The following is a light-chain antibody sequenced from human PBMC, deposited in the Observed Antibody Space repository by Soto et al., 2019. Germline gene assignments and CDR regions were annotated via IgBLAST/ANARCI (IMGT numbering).Light chain of an antibody. J-gene: IGKJ1*01. CDR1: QSISRW. V-gene: IGKV1-5*01. CDR3: QHYNSLWT. CDR2: DVS. Sequence: DFQMTQSPSTLSASLGDRVTITCRASQSISRWVAWXQQQPGXXPXVLIYDVSSLESGVPSRFSGSGSGTEFTLTISSLHPDYLATYYCQHYNSLWTFGQGTKVDIK.